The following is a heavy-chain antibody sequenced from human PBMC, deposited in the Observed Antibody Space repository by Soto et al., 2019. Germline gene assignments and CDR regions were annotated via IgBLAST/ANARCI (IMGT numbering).Heavy chain of an antibody. CDR3: ARGYSHYAH. J-gene: IGHJ4*02. CDR1: GGSVSRDSNF. CDR2: IYYSGPT. V-gene: IGHV4-61*01. Sequence: PSETLSLTXTVSGGSVSRDSNFWSWIRQPPGKGLEWIGYIYYSGPTRYNPSLESRVTISIDSSKNQVSLNLTSVTAADTAVYYRARGYSHYAHWGRGTLVTVSS. D-gene: IGHD4-4*01.